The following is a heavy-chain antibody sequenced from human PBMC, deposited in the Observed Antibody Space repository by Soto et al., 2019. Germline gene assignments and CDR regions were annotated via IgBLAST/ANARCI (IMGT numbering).Heavy chain of an antibody. CDR1: WGTFVSYA. Sequence: SVTVSCQASWGTFVSYAISWVRQAPGQGLEWMGGIIPIFGTANYAQKFQGRVTITADKSTSTAYMELSSLRSEDTAVYYCARRVVTAMDRENDAFDIWGQGTMVTVSS. D-gene: IGHD2-21*02. CDR3: ARRVVTAMDRENDAFDI. J-gene: IGHJ3*02. V-gene: IGHV1-69*06. CDR2: IIPIFGTA.